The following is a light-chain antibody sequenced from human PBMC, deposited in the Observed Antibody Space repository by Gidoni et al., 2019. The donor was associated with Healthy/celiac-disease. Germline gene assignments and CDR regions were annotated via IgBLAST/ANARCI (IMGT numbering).Light chain of an antibody. J-gene: IGKJ3*01. CDR3: QQYDKSAFT. CDR1: QDISNY. CDR2: DAS. V-gene: IGKV1-33*01. Sequence: DIQMTPSPSSLSASVGDRVTITCQASQDISNYLNWYQQKPGKAPKLLIYDASNLETGVPSRFSGSGSGTDFTFTISSLQPEDIATYYCQQYDKSAFTFGPGTKVDIK.